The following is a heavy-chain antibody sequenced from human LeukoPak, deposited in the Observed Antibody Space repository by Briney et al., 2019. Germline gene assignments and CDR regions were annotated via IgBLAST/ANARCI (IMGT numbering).Heavy chain of an antibody. CDR1: GHTFTGYY. V-gene: IGHV1-2*02. Sequence: ASVKVSCKASGHTFTGYYMHWVRQAPGQGLEWMGWINPNSGGTNYAQKFQGRVTMTRDTSISTAYMELSSLRSDDTAVYYCASSVGYNKAGYYYYLDFWGKGTTVTVSS. CDR3: ASSVGYNKAGYYYYLDF. CDR2: INPNSGGT. D-gene: IGHD5-24*01. J-gene: IGHJ6*03.